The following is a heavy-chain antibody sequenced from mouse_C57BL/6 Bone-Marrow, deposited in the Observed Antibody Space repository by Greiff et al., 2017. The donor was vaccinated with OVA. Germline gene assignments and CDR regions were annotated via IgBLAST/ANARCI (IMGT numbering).Heavy chain of an antibody. J-gene: IGHJ3*01. CDR2: IYPGDGDT. D-gene: IGHD1-1*01. CDR1: GYAFSSYW. V-gene: IGHV1-80*01. CDR3: ARGGFLRKAWFAY. Sequence: QVQLQQSGAELVKPGASVKISCKASGYAFSSYWMNWVKQRPGQGLEWIGQIYPGDGDTNYNGKFKGKATLTADKSSSTADMQLSSLTSEDSAVYFCARGGFLRKAWFAYWGQGTLVTVSA.